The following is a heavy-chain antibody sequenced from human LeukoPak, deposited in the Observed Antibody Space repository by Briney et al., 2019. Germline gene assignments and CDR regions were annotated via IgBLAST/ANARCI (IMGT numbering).Heavy chain of an antibody. V-gene: IGHV4-4*02. CDR2: IYHSGST. J-gene: IGHJ3*02. CDR3: AREVDTAWAFDI. Sequence: PSETLSLTCAVSGGSISSSNWWSWVRQPPGKGLEWIGEIYHSGSTNYNPSLKSRVTISVDTSKNQFSLKLSSVTAADTAVYYCAREVDTAWAFDIWGQGTMVTVSS. CDR1: GGSISSSNW. D-gene: IGHD3-22*01.